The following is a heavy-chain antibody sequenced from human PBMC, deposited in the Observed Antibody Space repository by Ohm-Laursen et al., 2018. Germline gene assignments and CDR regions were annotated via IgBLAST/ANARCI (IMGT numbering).Heavy chain of an antibody. CDR3: VRGWDSSCTRTTCHTGADN. CDR1: GFTFRNYW. D-gene: IGHD2-2*01. J-gene: IGHJ4*02. V-gene: IGHV3-74*01. Sequence: GSLRLSCTASGFTFRNYWMHWVRQVPGKGLVSVSRISSDGSTTKYAESVKGRFTISRDNAKNTLSLQMNSLRAEDTGLYYCVRGWDSSCTRTTCHTGADNWGQGTLVTVSS. CDR2: ISSDGSTT.